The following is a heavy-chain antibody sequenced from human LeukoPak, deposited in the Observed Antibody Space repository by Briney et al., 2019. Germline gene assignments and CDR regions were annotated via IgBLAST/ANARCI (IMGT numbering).Heavy chain of an antibody. Sequence: GGSLRLSCAASGFTFSSYSMNWVRQAPGKGLGWVSSISSSSSYIYYADSVKGRFTISRDNAKNSLYLQMNSLRAEDTAVYYCASGSSGWSLSDYWGQGTLVTVSS. CDR1: GFTFSSYS. CDR3: ASGSSGWSLSDY. V-gene: IGHV3-21*01. D-gene: IGHD6-19*01. J-gene: IGHJ4*02. CDR2: ISSSSSYI.